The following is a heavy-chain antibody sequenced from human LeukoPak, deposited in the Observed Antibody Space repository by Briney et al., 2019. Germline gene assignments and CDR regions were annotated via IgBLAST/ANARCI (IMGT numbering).Heavy chain of an antibody. J-gene: IGHJ6*02. V-gene: IGHV3-53*01. CDR1: GFTFSSYS. D-gene: IGHD3-3*01. CDR2: IYSGGST. CDR3: ARGITIFGVVIPPTHYGMDV. Sequence: GGSLRLSCAASGFTFSSYSMSWVRQAPGKGLEWVSVIYSGGSTYYADSVKGRFTISRDNSKNTLYLQMNSLRAEDTAVYYCARGITIFGVVIPPTHYGMDVWGQGTTVTVSS.